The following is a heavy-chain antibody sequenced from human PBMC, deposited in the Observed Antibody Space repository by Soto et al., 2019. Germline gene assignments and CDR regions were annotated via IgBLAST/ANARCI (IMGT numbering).Heavy chain of an antibody. CDR2: IYHTGST. V-gene: IGHV4-31*03. J-gene: IGHJ4*02. Sequence: SETLSLTCTVSGGSISSVGHYWTWIRQPPGKGLEWIGSIYHTGSTYYSPSLRSRLTISVDTSKSQLSLRLNSVTAADTAVYYCARATGTLRSRNCDYWGQGTLVTVPQ. CDR1: GGSISSVGHY. CDR3: ARATGTLRSRNCDY. D-gene: IGHD3-9*01.